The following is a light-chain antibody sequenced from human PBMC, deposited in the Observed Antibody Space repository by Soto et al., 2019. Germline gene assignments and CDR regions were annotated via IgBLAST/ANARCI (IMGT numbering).Light chain of an antibody. J-gene: IGKJ2*01. V-gene: IGKV1-5*01. CDR2: DAS. CDR1: QNIGSW. Sequence: DIQMTQSPSTLSASVGDSVTVTCRASQNIGSWLAWYQQKPGKAPKLLISDASNLESGVPSRFSGWGSGTDFILTIDSVQPDDFETYFCQKYNDYSPYTFGQGTKLEIK. CDR3: QKYNDYSPYT.